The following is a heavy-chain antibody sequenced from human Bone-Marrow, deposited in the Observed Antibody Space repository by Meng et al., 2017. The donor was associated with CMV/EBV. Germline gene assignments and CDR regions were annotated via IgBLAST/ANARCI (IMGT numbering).Heavy chain of an antibody. J-gene: IGHJ4*02. V-gene: IGHV1-18*01. CDR2: ISAYNGNT. D-gene: IGHD1-26*01. CDR1: GYIFTTYG. Sequence: GESLKISCKASGYIFTTYGISWVRQAPGQGLEWMGWISAYNGNTNYAQKFQGRVTMATDTSTSTAYMELRSLRSDDTAVYYCARVPIVGATADYFDYWGQGTLVTVSS. CDR3: ARVPIVGATADYFDY.